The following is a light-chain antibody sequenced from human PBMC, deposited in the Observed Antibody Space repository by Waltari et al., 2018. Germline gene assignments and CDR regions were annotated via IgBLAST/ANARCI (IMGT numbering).Light chain of an antibody. V-gene: IGKV1-33*01. CDR2: DAS. CDR1: HDISNY. CDR3: QQYGT. Sequence: DIQMTQSPSSLSASVGDRVTIPCQASHDISNYLNWYQQKPGKAPKLLIYDASNLETGVPSRFSGSGSGTDFTFTISSLQPEDIATYYCQQYGTFGQGTKLEIK. J-gene: IGKJ2*01.